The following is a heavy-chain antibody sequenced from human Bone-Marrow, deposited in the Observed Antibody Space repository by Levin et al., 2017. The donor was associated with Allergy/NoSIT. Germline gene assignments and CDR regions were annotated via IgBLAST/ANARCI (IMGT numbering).Heavy chain of an antibody. CDR3: AKDVLNIPAAYFQH. J-gene: IGHJ1*01. CDR2: ISYDGSNK. Sequence: GGSLRLSCAASGFTFSSYAMHWVRQAPGKGLEWVAVISYDGSNKYYADSVKGRFTISRDNSKNTLYLQMNSLRAEDTAVYYCAKDVLNIPAAYFQHWGQGTLVTVSS. CDR1: GFTFSSYA. V-gene: IGHV3-30-3*01. D-gene: IGHD6-13*01.